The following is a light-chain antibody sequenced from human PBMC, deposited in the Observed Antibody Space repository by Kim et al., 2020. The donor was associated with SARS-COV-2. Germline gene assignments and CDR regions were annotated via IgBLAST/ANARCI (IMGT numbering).Light chain of an antibody. CDR2: QDN. CDR3: QAWDSSTASVV. Sequence: SYELTQPPSVSVSPGQTASITCSGDKLGDKYGCWYQQKPGQSPVLVIYQDNKRPSGIPERFSGSNSGNTATLTISGTQAMDEADYYCQAWDSSTASVVFG. J-gene: IGLJ2*01. CDR1: KLGDKY. V-gene: IGLV3-1*01.